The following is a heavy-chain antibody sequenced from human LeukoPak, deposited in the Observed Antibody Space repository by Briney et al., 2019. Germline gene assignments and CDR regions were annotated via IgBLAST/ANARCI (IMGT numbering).Heavy chain of an antibody. Sequence: SETLSLTCTVSGGSISSYYWSWIRQPPGKGLEWIGYISYSGSTNYNPSLKSRVTISVDTSKNQFSLKLSSVTAADTAVYYCARGVDNYGGHNWFDPWGQGTLVTVSS. CDR2: ISYSGST. CDR1: GGSISSYY. V-gene: IGHV4-59*01. D-gene: IGHD5-18*01. CDR3: ARGVDNYGGHNWFDP. J-gene: IGHJ5*02.